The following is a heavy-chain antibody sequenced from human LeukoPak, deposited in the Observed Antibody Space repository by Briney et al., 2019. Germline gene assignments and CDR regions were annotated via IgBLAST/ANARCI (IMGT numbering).Heavy chain of an antibody. CDR1: GGSISSYY. CDR3: ARGRFSGYYWDY. V-gene: IGHV4-59*01. CDR2: IYYSGST. Sequence: SETLSLTCTVSGGSISSYYWSWIRQPPGKGLEWIGYIYYSGSTNYNPSLKGRVTISVDTSKNQFSLKLSSVTAADTAVYYCARGRFSGYYWDYWGQGTLVTVSS. J-gene: IGHJ4*02. D-gene: IGHD3-22*01.